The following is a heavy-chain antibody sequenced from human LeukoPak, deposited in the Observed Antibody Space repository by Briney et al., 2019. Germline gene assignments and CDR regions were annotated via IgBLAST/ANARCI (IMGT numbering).Heavy chain of an antibody. CDR2: IYHSGST. Sequence: PSETLSLTCAVSGGSISSSNWWSWVRQPPGKGLEGIGEIYHSGSTNYNPSLKSRVTISVDKSKNQFSLKLSSVTAADTAVYYCARDLGIGSSGLYYWGQGTLVTVSS. J-gene: IGHJ4*02. CDR3: ARDLGIGSSGLYY. CDR1: GGSISSSNW. D-gene: IGHD3-22*01. V-gene: IGHV4-4*02.